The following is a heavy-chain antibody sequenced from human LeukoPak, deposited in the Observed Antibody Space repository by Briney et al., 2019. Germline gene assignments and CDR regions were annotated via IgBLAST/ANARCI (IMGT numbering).Heavy chain of an antibody. CDR3: ARDGTPSYSTGWVYMDV. CDR2: ISGSGTVT. CDR1: GFTFSSYE. Sequence: SGGSLRLSCAASGFTFSSYEMNWVRPAPGKGLEWISYISGSGTVTHYADSVEGRFTISRDNTKNSLYLQMNSLRGEDKAVYYCARDGTPSYSTGWVYMDVWGKGTTVTISS. J-gene: IGHJ6*04. D-gene: IGHD6-25*01. V-gene: IGHV3-48*03.